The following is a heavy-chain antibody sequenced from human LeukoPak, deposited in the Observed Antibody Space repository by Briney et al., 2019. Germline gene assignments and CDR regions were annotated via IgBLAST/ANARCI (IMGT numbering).Heavy chain of an antibody. J-gene: IGHJ4*02. CDR1: GFTLDDYA. D-gene: IGHD4-23*01. CDR3: AISYYGGNFIDY. CDR2: ISWDGGST. Sequence: PGGSLRLFCAASGFTLDDYAMHSVRQAPGKGLEWVSLISWDGGSTYYADSVKGRFTISRDNSKNSLYLQMNSLRAEDTALYYCAISYYGGNFIDYWGQGTLVTVSS. V-gene: IGHV3-43D*04.